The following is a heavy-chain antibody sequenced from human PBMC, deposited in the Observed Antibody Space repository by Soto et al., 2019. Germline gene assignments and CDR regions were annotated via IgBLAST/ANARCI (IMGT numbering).Heavy chain of an antibody. J-gene: IGHJ4*02. V-gene: IGHV3-23*01. CDR3: ARLGGYCTTTSCRSNFDY. CDR2: ISGSAGSA. D-gene: IGHD2-2*01. CDR1: GFTFSSYA. Sequence: EVQLLESGGGLVQPGGSLRLSCAASGFTFSSYAVTWVRQAPGKGLEWVSGISGSAGSAYYADSVKGRFTISRANSKDTLYLQMNSLRAEDTAVYYCARLGGYCTTTSCRSNFDYWGQGTLVTVSS.